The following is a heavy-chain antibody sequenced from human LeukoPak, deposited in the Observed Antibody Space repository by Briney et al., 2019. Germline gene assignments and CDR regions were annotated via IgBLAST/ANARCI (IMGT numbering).Heavy chain of an antibody. CDR1: GGSISSSSYY. CDR3: ARPNSSGWYLDY. Sequence: PSETLSLTCTVSGGSISSSSYYWGWIRQPPGKGLEWIGSIYYSGSTYYNPSLKSRVTISVDTSKNQFSLKLSSVTAADTAVYYCARPNSSGWYLDYWGQGTLVTVSS. J-gene: IGHJ4*02. V-gene: IGHV4-39*01. D-gene: IGHD6-19*01. CDR2: IYYSGST.